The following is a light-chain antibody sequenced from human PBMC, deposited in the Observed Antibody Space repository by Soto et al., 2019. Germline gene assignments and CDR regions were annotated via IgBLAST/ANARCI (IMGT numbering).Light chain of an antibody. CDR2: ATS. J-gene: IGKJ1*01. CDR1: QSVSSSY. CDR3: HQYVSSPPAWA. V-gene: IGKV3-20*01. Sequence: EIVLTQSPGTLSLSPGERATHSCRTSQSVSSSYLAWSQQIPGQAPRLLISATSSRATGVPDRFSGSGSGTDFTLTISRLEPEDSAVYYCHQYVSSPPAWAFGQGTKVEIK.